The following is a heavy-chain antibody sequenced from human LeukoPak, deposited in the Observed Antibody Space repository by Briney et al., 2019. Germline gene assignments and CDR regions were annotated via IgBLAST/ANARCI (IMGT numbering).Heavy chain of an antibody. J-gene: IGHJ4*02. Sequence: PGGSLRLSCAASGFTFSSYAMSWVRQAPGKGLEWVSAISGSGGSTYYADSVKGRFTISRDNSKNTLYLQMSSLRAEDTAVYYCVIAAAGPSRIYYFDYWGQGTLVTVSS. CDR1: GFTFSSYA. V-gene: IGHV3-23*01. CDR3: VIAAAGPSRIYYFDY. D-gene: IGHD6-13*01. CDR2: ISGSGGST.